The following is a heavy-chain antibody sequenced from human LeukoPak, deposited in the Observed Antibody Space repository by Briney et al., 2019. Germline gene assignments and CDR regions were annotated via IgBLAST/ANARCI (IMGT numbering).Heavy chain of an antibody. CDR1: GFTFSSYA. J-gene: IGHJ5*02. D-gene: IGHD6-19*01. CDR2: ISYDGSNK. Sequence: GGSLRLSCEASGFTFSSYAMHWVRQAPGKGLEWVAVISYDGSNKFYSDSVKGRFTISRDNSKNTLYLQMNSLRAEDTAVYYCARLTDPGVGVAEASNWFGPWGQGTLVTVSS. V-gene: IGHV3-30*01. CDR3: ARLTDPGVGVAEASNWFGP.